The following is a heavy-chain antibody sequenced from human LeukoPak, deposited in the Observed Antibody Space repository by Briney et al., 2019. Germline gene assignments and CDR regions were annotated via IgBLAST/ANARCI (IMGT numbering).Heavy chain of an antibody. CDR2: FSGSGRDT. V-gene: IGHV3-23*01. CDR1: GFTSSDYA. D-gene: IGHD2-2*01. J-gene: IGHJ4*02. CDR3: AKDQYCSSAGCYSPYFFDY. Sequence: GGSMRPSCAASGFTSSDYAMSWVRQAPGKGLEWVSGFSGSGRDTYYADSVKGRFTISRDNSKNTLYLQMNSLRVEDTAIYYCAKDQYCSSAGCYSPYFFDYWGQGTLVTVSS.